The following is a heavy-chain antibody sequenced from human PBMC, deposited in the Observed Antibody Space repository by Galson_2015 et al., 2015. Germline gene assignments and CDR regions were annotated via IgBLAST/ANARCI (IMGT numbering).Heavy chain of an antibody. D-gene: IGHD1-1*01. J-gene: IGHJ5*02. CDR1: GFTFSSYG. Sequence: SLRLSCAASGFTFSSYGMSWVRQASGKGLECVSVISASGGSTYYADSVKGRFTISRDNSKNTLYLQMISLRAEDTAVYHCAKRFGDNLESWFDPWGQGALVTVSS. CDR3: AKRFGDNLESWFDP. V-gene: IGHV3-23*01. CDR2: ISASGGST.